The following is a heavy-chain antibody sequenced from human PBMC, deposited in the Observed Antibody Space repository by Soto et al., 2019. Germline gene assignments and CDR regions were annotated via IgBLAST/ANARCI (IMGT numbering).Heavy chain of an antibody. CDR3: ARGAGYYDSSGYYYRAFDI. D-gene: IGHD3-22*01. Sequence: QVQLVQSGTEVKKPGSSVKVSCKASGGTFSSYAITWVRQAPGQGLEWMGGISPFFGRTNYAQKFQGRVTITADEPTTTAYMDLSSLRSEDTAVYYCARGAGYYDSSGYYYRAFDIWGQGTMVTVSS. J-gene: IGHJ3*02. CDR1: GGTFSSYA. V-gene: IGHV1-69*01. CDR2: ISPFFGRT.